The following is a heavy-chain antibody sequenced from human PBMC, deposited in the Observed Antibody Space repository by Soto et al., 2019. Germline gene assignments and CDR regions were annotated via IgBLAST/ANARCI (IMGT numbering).Heavy chain of an antibody. V-gene: IGHV3-13*01. J-gene: IGHJ6*02. D-gene: IGHD3-3*01. CDR2: IGTAGDT. CDR1: GFTFSSYD. CDR3: ARELHYDFWSAYSHTPYYYYGMDV. Sequence: GGSLRLSCAASGFTFSSYDMHWVRQATGKGLEWVSAIGTAGDTYYPGSVKGRFTISRENAKNSLYLQMNSLRAEDTAVYYCARELHYDFWSAYSHTPYYYYGMDVWGQGTTVTVSS.